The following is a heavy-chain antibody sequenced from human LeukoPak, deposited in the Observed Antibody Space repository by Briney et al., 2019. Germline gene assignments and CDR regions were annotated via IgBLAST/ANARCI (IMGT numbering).Heavy chain of an antibody. D-gene: IGHD6-13*01. Sequence: PGGSLRLSCAASGFTFSSYSMNWVRQAPGKGLEWVSSISSSSSYIYYADSVKGRFTISRDNAKNSLYLQMNSLRAEDTAVYFCAREGSSPAVFGSYWGQGTLVTVS. V-gene: IGHV3-21*01. CDR2: ISSSSSYI. CDR1: GFTFSSYS. CDR3: AREGSSPAVFGSY. J-gene: IGHJ4*02.